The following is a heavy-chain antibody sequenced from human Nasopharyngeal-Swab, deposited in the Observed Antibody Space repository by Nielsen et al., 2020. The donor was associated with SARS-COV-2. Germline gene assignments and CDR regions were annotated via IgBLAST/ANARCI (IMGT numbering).Heavy chain of an antibody. Sequence: GESLKISCTASGFSFNNYGMHWVRQAPGKGLEWEAVISYEGSKKKYAESVEGRFTISRDFSKNTLYLQMNSLRPEDTAMYYCAKANAIFWFGQFKNDGFDIWGQGTMVVVSS. CDR3: AKANAIFWFGQFKNDGFDI. D-gene: IGHD3-10*01. CDR1: GFSFNNYG. CDR2: ISYEGSKK. V-gene: IGHV3-30*18. J-gene: IGHJ3*02.